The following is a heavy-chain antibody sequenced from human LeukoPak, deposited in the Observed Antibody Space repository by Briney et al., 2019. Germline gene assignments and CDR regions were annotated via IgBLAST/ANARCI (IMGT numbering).Heavy chain of an antibody. CDR3: ARGPYSYDSSGAFDI. V-gene: IGHV4-59*01. D-gene: IGHD3-22*01. CDR2: IYYSGST. J-gene: IGHJ3*02. Sequence: SETLSLTCTVSGGSISSYYWSWIRQTPGKGLEWIGYIYYSGSTNFNPSLKSRVTISVDTSKNQFSLKMSSVTAADTAVYFCARGPYSYDSSGAFDIWGQGTMVTVSS. CDR1: GGSISSYY.